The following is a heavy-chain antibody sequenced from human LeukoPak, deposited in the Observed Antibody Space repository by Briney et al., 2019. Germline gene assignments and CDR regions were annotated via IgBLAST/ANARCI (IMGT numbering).Heavy chain of an antibody. CDR3: ARDPGGSSGWYFDY. CDR2: INHSGST. CDR1: GYSISSGYH. J-gene: IGHJ4*02. V-gene: IGHV4-38-2*02. Sequence: SETLSLTCAVSGYSISSGYHWGWIRQSPGKGLEWIGSINHSGSTYYNPSLKGRVTISLDTSKNQFSLMLSSVTAADTAVYYCARDPGGSSGWYFDYWGQGTLVTVSS. D-gene: IGHD6-19*01.